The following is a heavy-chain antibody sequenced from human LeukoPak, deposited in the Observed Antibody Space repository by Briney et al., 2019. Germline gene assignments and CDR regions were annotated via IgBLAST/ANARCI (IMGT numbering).Heavy chain of an antibody. V-gene: IGHV3-23*01. D-gene: IGHD1-26*01. Sequence: GGSLILSCAASGFTFSSYAMSWVRQAPGKGLEWVSAISGSGGSTYYADSAKGRFTISRDNSKNTLCLQMNSLRAEDTAVYYCANGVWELLAGSDYWGQGTLVTVSS. CDR1: GFTFSSYA. J-gene: IGHJ4*02. CDR3: ANGVWELLAGSDY. CDR2: ISGSGGST.